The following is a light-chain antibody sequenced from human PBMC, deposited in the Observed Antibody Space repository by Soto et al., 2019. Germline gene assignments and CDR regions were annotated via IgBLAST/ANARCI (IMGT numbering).Light chain of an antibody. CDR3: QQYNSYSPTWT. CDR1: QSISSW. Sequence: DIQMTQSPATLSSSVGERVTITYRASQSISSWLAWYQQKPGKAPKLLIYDASSLESGVPSRFSGSGSGTEFTLTISSLQPDDFATYYCQQYNSYSPTWTFGQGTKVDIK. J-gene: IGKJ1*01. V-gene: IGKV1-5*01. CDR2: DAS.